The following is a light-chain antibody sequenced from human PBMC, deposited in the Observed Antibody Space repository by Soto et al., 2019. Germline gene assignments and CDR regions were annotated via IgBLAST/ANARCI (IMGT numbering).Light chain of an antibody. Sequence: QSVLTQPPSVSGAPGQRVTMSGTGSSSNIGAGYDVHWYQQLPGTAPKLLIYGNSNRPSGVPDRFSGSKSGTSASLAITGLQAEDEADYYCQSYDSSLSVVFGGGTKLTVL. CDR2: GNS. J-gene: IGLJ2*01. CDR3: QSYDSSLSVV. V-gene: IGLV1-40*01. CDR1: SSNIGAGYD.